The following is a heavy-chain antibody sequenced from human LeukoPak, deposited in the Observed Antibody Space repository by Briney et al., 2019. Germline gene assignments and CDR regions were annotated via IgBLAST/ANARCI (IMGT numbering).Heavy chain of an antibody. CDR1: GGSFTGYH. V-gene: IGHV4-34*01. Sequence: SETLSLTCGVYGGSFTGYHWNWIRQAPGKGLQLIGEVNHRGMTNYNPSLKSRVIISADTSKNQFSLKLESVTAADTAMYYCARDPTSEISVPYYFDDWGQGTLVTVSS. CDR2: VNHRGMT. CDR3: ARDPTSEISVPYYFDD. J-gene: IGHJ4*02. D-gene: IGHD5/OR15-5a*01.